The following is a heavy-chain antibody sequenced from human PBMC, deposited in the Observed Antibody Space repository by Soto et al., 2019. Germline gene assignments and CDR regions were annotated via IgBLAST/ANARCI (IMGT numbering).Heavy chain of an antibody. J-gene: IGHJ4*02. CDR2: ISASGGDT. CDR3: AEPQWELLD. V-gene: IGHV3-23*01. Sequence: PGGSLSLSCAASGLSFSSSSMSWVRQAPGKGLEWVSSISASGGDTYYADSVKARFISPTDNHKNTLEWQMNSVREEDTAVYDWAEPQWELLDWGQGMLVTGSS. CDR1: GLSFSSSS. D-gene: IGHD1-26*01.